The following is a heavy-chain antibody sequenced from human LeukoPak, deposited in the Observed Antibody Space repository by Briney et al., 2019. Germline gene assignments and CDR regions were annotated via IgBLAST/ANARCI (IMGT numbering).Heavy chain of an antibody. Sequence: SETLSLTCTVSGGSISSGGYYWSWIRQHPGKGLEWIGYIYYSGSTYYNPPLKSRVTISVDTSKNQFSLKLSSVTAADTAVYYCARDRGYSYGFYDYWGQGTLVTVSS. D-gene: IGHD5-18*01. CDR2: IYYSGST. J-gene: IGHJ4*02. CDR1: GGSISSGGYY. CDR3: ARDRGYSYGFYDY. V-gene: IGHV4-31*03.